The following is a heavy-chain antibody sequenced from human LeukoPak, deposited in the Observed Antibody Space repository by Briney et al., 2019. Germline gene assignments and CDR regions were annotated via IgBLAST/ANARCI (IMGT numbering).Heavy chain of an antibody. CDR1: GFTFSSYW. V-gene: IGHV3-74*01. CDR3: ARVRRGYCSSTSCYTSWFDP. D-gene: IGHD2-2*02. Sequence: GESLRLSCAASGFTFSSYWMHWVRQAPGKGLVWVSRINSDGSSTSYADSVKGRFTISRDNAKNTLYLQMNSLRAEDTAVYYCARVRRGYCSSTSCYTSWFDPWGQGTLVTVSS. CDR2: INSDGSST. J-gene: IGHJ5*02.